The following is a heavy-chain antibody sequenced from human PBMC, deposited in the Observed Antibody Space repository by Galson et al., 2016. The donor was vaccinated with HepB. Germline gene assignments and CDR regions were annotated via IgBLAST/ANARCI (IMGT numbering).Heavy chain of an antibody. Sequence: ETLSLTCSVSGGSISSSNHYWGWIRQPPGKGLEWIGSIYYSGSPYYNPSLKSRVTISVDTSKNQFSLKLSSVTAADTAVYFCARRIEYGGSYPFDDWGQGTLVTVSS. CDR1: GGSISSSNHY. D-gene: IGHD1-26*01. J-gene: IGHJ4*02. CDR3: ARRIEYGGSYPFDD. V-gene: IGHV4-39*01. CDR2: IYYSGSP.